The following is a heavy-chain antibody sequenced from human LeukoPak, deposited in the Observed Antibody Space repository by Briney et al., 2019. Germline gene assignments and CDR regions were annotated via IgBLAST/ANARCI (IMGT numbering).Heavy chain of an antibody. D-gene: IGHD5-12*01. V-gene: IGHV3-11*01. J-gene: IGHJ4*02. CDR3: ARASSGYAYGVDY. CDR2: IIRSGTTK. CDR1: GFSFSSYY. Sequence: GGSLRLSCAASGFSFSSYYMSWIRQAPGKGLEWVSFIIRSGTTKYYADSVKGRFTISRDNAKNSLYLQMNSLRAEDTAVYYCARASSGYAYGVDYWGQGTLVTVSS.